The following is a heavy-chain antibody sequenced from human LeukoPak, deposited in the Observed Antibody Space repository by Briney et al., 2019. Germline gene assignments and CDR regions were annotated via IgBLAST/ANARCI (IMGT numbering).Heavy chain of an antibody. V-gene: IGHV3-11*04. Sequence: MTGGSLRLSCAASGFSFSDYYMSWIRQAPGKGLEWVSYISGSGSTIYYADSVKGRFTISRDNAKNSLYLQMHSLRVEETAVYYCARVSCTNGVCYGFDYWGQGTLVTVSS. CDR1: GFSFSDYY. D-gene: IGHD2-8*01. CDR2: ISGSGSTI. CDR3: ARVSCTNGVCYGFDY. J-gene: IGHJ4*02.